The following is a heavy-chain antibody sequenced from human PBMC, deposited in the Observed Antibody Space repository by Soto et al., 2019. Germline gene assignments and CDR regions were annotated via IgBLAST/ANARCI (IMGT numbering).Heavy chain of an antibody. Sequence: GGSLRLSCAASGFTFSSYAMSWVRQAPRKGLEWVSAISGSGGSTYYADSVKGRFTISRDNSKNTLYLQMNSLRAEDTAVYYCAKVGPEHIVVVTAIHPPYYFDYWGQGTLVTVSS. CDR2: ISGSGGST. V-gene: IGHV3-23*01. CDR3: AKVGPEHIVVVTAIHPPYYFDY. D-gene: IGHD2-21*02. CDR1: GFTFSSYA. J-gene: IGHJ4*02.